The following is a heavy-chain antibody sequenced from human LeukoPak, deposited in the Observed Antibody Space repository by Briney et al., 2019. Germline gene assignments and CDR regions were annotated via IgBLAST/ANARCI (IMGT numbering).Heavy chain of an antibody. J-gene: IGHJ5*01. Sequence: GGSLTLSCEASGFAFSFYAMSWLRQAPGKGLEWVSTINANSGTRSYAASVRGRFTISRDNSKNTLYLQLNTLRADDTAVYYCAKPISAGLAVTADWFAPWGQGTLVVVSS. CDR2: INANSGTR. D-gene: IGHD6-19*01. V-gene: IGHV3-23*01. CDR1: GFAFSFYA. CDR3: AKPISAGLAVTADWFAP.